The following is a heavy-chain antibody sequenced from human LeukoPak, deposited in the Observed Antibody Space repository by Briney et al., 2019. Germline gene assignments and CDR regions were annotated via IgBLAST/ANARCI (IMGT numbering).Heavy chain of an antibody. V-gene: IGHV4-34*01. CDR3: ARFINDFWSGYYYFDY. J-gene: IGHJ4*02. CDR1: GGSFSGYY. D-gene: IGHD3-3*01. Sequence: SETLSLTCAVYGGSFSGYYWSWIRQPPGKGLEWIGEINHSGSTNYNPSLKGRVTISVDTSKNQFSLKLSSVTAADTAVYYCARFINDFWSGYYYFDYWGQGTLVTVSS. CDR2: INHSGST.